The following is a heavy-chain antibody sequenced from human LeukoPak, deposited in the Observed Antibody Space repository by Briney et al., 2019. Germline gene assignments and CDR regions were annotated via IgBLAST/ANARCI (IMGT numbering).Heavy chain of an antibody. V-gene: IGHV4-59*01. CDR1: GGSISSYY. J-gene: IGHJ4*02. CDR3: ARAPFGSGSLFWFDY. Sequence: SETLSLTCTVSGGSISSYYWSWIRQPPGKGLEWIGYIYYSGSTNYNPSLKSRVTISVDTSKNQFSLKLSSVTAADTAVYYCARAPFGSGSLFWFDYWGQGTLVTVSS. CDR2: IYYSGST. D-gene: IGHD3-10*01.